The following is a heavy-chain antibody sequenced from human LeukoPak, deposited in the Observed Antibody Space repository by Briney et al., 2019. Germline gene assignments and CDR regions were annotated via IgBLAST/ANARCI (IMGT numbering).Heavy chain of an antibody. CDR1: GFTFDDYA. Sequence: GRSLRLSCAASGFTFDDYAMHWVRQAPGKGLEWVSGISGNSGSIGYADSVKGRFTISRDNAKNSLYLQMNSLRAEDTALYYCAKALTRAAAAGTGLLNWFDPWGQGTLVTVSS. CDR3: AKALTRAAAAGTGLLNWFDP. CDR2: ISGNSGSI. V-gene: IGHV3-9*01. D-gene: IGHD6-13*01. J-gene: IGHJ5*02.